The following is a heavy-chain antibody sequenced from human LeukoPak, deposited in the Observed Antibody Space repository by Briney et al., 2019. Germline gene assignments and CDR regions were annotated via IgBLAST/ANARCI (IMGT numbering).Heavy chain of an antibody. CDR3: ARLPDITVFGVVSSRPKYYFDY. CDR1: GGSISSSSYY. D-gene: IGHD3-3*01. J-gene: IGHJ4*02. Sequence: SETLSLTCTVSGGSISSSSYYWGWIRQPPGKGLEWIGTIYYSGRTYYNPSLKSRVTISVDTSKNQFSLKLSSVTAADTAVYYCARLPDITVFGVVSSRPKYYFDYWGQGTLVTVSS. V-gene: IGHV4-39*07. CDR2: IYYSGRT.